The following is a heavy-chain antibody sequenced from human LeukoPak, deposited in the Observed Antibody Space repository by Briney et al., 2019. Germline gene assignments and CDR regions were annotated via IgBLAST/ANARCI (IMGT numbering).Heavy chain of an antibody. Sequence: GGSLRLSCAASGFTFSAYAMSWVRQAPGKGLEWVSSIGGSGSSSTYYADSVKGRFTISRDDSKNTLYLQMNSLRAEDTAVYYCARDRTYCSAGSCPQLDYWGQGTLVTVSS. J-gene: IGHJ4*02. CDR2: IGGSGSSST. D-gene: IGHD2-15*01. CDR1: GFTFSAYA. V-gene: IGHV3-23*01. CDR3: ARDRTYCSAGSCPQLDY.